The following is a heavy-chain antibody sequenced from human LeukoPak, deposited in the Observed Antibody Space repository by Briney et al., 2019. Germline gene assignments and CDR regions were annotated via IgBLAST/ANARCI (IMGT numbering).Heavy chain of an antibody. CDR3: AGAPDDEYFDY. J-gene: IGHJ4*02. CDR2: ISYIGST. V-gene: IGHV4-59*08. CDR1: DASISGHY. Sequence: PSETLSLTCTVSDASISGHYLTWIRQPPGKGLEWIGYISYIGSTNYNPSLKSRVTISVDTSKNQFSLKLSSVTAADTAVYYCAGAPDDEYFDYWGQGTLVTVSS. D-gene: IGHD3-3*01.